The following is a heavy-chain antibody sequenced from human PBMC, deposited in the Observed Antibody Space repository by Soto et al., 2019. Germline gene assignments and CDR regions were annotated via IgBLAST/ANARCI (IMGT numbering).Heavy chain of an antibody. J-gene: IGHJ6*02. D-gene: IGHD1-1*01. CDR1: GFSFSTYS. CDR3: ARSTSLGGMDV. V-gene: IGHV3-21*01. CDR2: IRRSGDYT. Sequence: EVQLVESGGGLVMPGGSLRLSCIASGFSFSTYSMNLVRQAPGKGLEWVSSIRRSGDYTYYADSLKGRFTISRDNAKNSLSLQMISLRAEDTAVYYCARSTSLGGMDVWGQGTTVTVSS.